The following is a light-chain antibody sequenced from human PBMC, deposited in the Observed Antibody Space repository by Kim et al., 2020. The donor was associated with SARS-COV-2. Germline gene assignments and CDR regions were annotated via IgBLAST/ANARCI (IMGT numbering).Light chain of an antibody. CDR3: QQPTSFPLT. J-gene: IGKJ4*01. CDR2: SAS. Sequence: ASLGDRVSITCRASHDISTFLAWYQQRPGRAPKLRIYSASNLDSGVPSRFSGSGSGTEFTLTISSLQPEDIATYYCQQPTSFPLTFGGGTKVDIK. V-gene: IGKV1-12*01. CDR1: HDISTF.